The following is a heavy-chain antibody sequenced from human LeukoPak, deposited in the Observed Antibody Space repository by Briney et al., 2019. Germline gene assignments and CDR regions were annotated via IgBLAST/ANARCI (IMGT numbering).Heavy chain of an antibody. CDR1: EYTFTVYF. CDR3: AKDRCELPGSDSFDI. D-gene: IGHD1-26*01. Sequence: ASVKVSCKASEYTFTVYFIHFLRQAPGQGLEWMGWINPTSGGTNDAQKFQGRVTMTRDTSISTAYMELSRLRSDDTAVYYCAKDRCELPGSDSFDIWGQGTMVTVSS. V-gene: IGHV1-2*02. J-gene: IGHJ3*02. CDR2: INPTSGGT.